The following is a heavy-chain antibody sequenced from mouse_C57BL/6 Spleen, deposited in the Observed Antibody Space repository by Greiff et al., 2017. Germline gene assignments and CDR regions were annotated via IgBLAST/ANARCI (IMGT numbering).Heavy chain of an antibody. J-gene: IGHJ3*01. CDR2: ISSGGSYT. CDR3: ARHSNFSWFAY. Sequence: VKLVESGGDLVKPGGSLKLSCAASGFTFSSYGMSWVRQTPDKRLEWVATISSGGSYTYYPDSVKGRFTISRDNAKNTLYLQMSSLKSEDTAMYYCARHSNFSWFAYWGQGTLVTVSA. CDR1: GFTFSSYG. V-gene: IGHV5-6*01.